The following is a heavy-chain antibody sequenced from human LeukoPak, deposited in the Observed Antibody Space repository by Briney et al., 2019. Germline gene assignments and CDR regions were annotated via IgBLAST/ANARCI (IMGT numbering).Heavy chain of an antibody. D-gene: IGHD6-13*01. CDR3: AKDRVSSSWYGHYYYYMDV. CDR2: ISWDGGST. Sequence: GGSLRLSCAASGFTFDDYAMHWVRQAPGKGLEWVSLISWDGGSTYYADSVKGRFTISRDSSKNSLYLQMNSLRAEDTALYYCAKDRVSSSWYGHYYYYMDVWGKGTTVTVSS. V-gene: IGHV3-43D*04. CDR1: GFTFDDYA. J-gene: IGHJ6*03.